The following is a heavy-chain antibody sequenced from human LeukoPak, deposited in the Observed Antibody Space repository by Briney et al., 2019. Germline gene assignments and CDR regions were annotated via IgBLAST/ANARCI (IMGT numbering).Heavy chain of an antibody. CDR1: GGSISSYY. D-gene: IGHD3-10*01. J-gene: IGHJ6*03. CDR2: IYYSGRT. Sequence: SETLSLTCTVSGGSISSYYWSWMRQPPGKGLEWIGYIYYSGRTNYNTSLKSRVTISVDTSKNQLSLKLSSVTAADTAVYYCARVEEGYGSGRRENYYYYYMDVWGKGTTVTISS. V-gene: IGHV4-59*01. CDR3: ARVEEGYGSGRRENYYYYYMDV.